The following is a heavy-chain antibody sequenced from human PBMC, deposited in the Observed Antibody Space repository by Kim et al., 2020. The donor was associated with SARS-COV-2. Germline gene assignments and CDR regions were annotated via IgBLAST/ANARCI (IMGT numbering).Heavy chain of an antibody. D-gene: IGHD3-3*01. Sequence: GGSLRLSCAASGFTFSSYGMHWVRQAPGKGLEWVAVIWYDGSNKNSADSVKGRFTTPSDNSKTTLYLQRNSLRAEDTAVYYCARGPPLFLENPSAQHLHDYWGQGTLVTVSS. CDR3: ARGPPLFLENPSAQHLHDY. J-gene: IGHJ4*02. CDR2: IWYDGSNK. CDR1: GFTFSSYG. V-gene: IGHV3-33*08.